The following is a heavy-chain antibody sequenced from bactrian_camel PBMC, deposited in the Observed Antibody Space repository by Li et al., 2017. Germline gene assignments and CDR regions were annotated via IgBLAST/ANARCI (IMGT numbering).Heavy chain of an antibody. V-gene: IGHV3S53*01. D-gene: IGHD2*01. CDR2: IDSDGRT. J-gene: IGHJ4*01. CDR3: TVDYLYRGSRYSRY. CDR1: AYIYSSNC. Sequence: QVQLVESGGGSVQAGGGLRLSCTTSAYIYSSNCLAWFRQAPGKEREGVARIDSDGRTSYAEYVKGRFTSSRDNAKNTVHLQLNSLKTEDTAVYYCTVDYLYRGSRYSRYWGQGTQVTVS.